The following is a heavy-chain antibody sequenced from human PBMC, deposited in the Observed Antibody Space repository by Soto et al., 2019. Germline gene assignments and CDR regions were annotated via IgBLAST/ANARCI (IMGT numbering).Heavy chain of an antibody. V-gene: IGHV4-34*01. CDR2: INHSGST. CDR3: ARGQRITMVRGVISLDY. J-gene: IGHJ4*02. D-gene: IGHD3-10*01. Sequence: SETLSLTCAVYGGSFSGYYWSWIRQPPGKGLEWIGEINHSGSTNYNPSLKSRVTISVDTSKNQFSLKLSSVTAADTAVYYCARGQRITMVRGVISLDYWGQGTLVTVSS. CDR1: GGSFSGYY.